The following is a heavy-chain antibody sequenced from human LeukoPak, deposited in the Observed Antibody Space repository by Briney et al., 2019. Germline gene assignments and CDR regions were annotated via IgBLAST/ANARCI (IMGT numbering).Heavy chain of an antibody. CDR3: ARNTIEGLIYFDY. V-gene: IGHV4-30-4*08. Sequence: PSETLSLTCTVSGGSISSGDYYWSWIRQPPGKGLEWIGYIYYSGSTYYNPSLKSRVTISVDTSKNQFSLKLSSVTAADTAVYYCARNTIEGLIYFDYWGQGTLVTVSS. D-gene: IGHD3-3*01. CDR1: GGSISSGDYY. J-gene: IGHJ4*02. CDR2: IYYSGST.